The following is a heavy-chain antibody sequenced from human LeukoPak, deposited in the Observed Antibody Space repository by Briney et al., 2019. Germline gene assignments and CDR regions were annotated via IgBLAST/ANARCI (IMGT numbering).Heavy chain of an antibody. Sequence: ASVKVSCKASGYTFTSYAMHWVRQAPGQRLEWMGWINAGNGNTKYSQKFQGRVTITRDTSASTAYMELSSLRSEDTAVYYCAGGYYDSSGYPSFDYWGQGTLVTVSS. CDR1: GYTFTSYA. CDR3: AGGYYDSSGYPSFDY. CDR2: INAGNGNT. V-gene: IGHV1-3*01. J-gene: IGHJ4*02. D-gene: IGHD3-22*01.